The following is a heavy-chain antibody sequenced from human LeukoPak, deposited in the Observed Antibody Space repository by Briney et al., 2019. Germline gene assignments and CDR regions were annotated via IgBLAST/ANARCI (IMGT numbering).Heavy chain of an antibody. Sequence: SETLSLTCAVYGGSFSDYYWSWIRQSPGKGLEWIGEISHSGSTNYNPSLKSRVTISVDTSKNQFSLKLSSVTAADTAVYYCARESSRYCSGGSCYRVGAFDIWGQGTMVTVSS. D-gene: IGHD2-15*01. V-gene: IGHV4-34*01. CDR1: GGSFSDYY. J-gene: IGHJ3*02. CDR2: ISHSGST. CDR3: ARESSRYCSGGSCYRVGAFDI.